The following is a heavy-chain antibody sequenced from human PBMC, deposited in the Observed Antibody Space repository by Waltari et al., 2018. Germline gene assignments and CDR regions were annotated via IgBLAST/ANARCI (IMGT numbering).Heavy chain of an antibody. D-gene: IGHD2-21*02. J-gene: IGHJ4*02. V-gene: IGHV3-15*01. Sequence: EVQLVESGGGLVQPGGSLRLSCAASGFTFSNAWMSWVRQAPGKGLEWVGRIKSKTDGGTTDYAAPVKGRFTISSDDSKNTLYLQMNSLKTEDTAVYYCTTDSFCGGDCGRGIDYWGQGTLVTVSS. CDR2: IKSKTDGGTT. CDR3: TTDSFCGGDCGRGIDY. CDR1: GFTFSNAW.